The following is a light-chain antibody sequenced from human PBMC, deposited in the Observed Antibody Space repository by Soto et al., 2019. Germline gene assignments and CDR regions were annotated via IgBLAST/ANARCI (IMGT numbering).Light chain of an antibody. CDR3: HQYGSSPLT. V-gene: IGKV3-20*01. CDR1: QSVTASF. J-gene: IGKJ4*01. CDR2: GAS. Sequence: EIILSQSPGAVYLCPGGRATLSYRASQSVTASFLAWYQHKPGQTPRLLIYGASSRATGIPDRFSGSGSGTDFTLTISSLEPEDFAVYYCHQYGSSPLTFGGGTKVDIK.